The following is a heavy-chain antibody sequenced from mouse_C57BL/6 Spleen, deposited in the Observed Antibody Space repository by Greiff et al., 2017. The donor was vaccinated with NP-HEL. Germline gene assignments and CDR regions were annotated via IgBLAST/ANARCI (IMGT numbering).Heavy chain of an antibody. V-gene: IGHV1-69*01. CDR1: GYTFTSYW. CDR2: IDPSDSYT. CDR3: ARPNWAYWYFDV. Sequence: QVQLKQSGAELVMPGASVKLSCKASGYTFTSYWMHWVKQRPGQGLEWIGEIDPSDSYTNYNQKFKGKSTLTVDKSSSTAYMQLSSLTSEDSAVYYCARPNWAYWYFDVWGTGTTVTVSS. D-gene: IGHD4-1*01. J-gene: IGHJ1*03.